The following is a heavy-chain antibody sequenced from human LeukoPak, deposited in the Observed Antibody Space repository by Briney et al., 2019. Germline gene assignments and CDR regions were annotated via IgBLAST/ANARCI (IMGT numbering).Heavy chain of an antibody. CDR1: GGSISSYY. Sequence: SETLSLTCTVSGGSISSYYWSWIRQPPGKGLEWMGYIYYSGSTNYNPSLKSRVTISVDTSKNQFSLKLSSVTAADTAVYYCARGLMMAVAGRGEFHYWGQGTLATVSS. V-gene: IGHV4-59*01. J-gene: IGHJ4*02. CDR3: ARGLMMAVAGRGEFHY. D-gene: IGHD6-13*01. CDR2: IYYSGST.